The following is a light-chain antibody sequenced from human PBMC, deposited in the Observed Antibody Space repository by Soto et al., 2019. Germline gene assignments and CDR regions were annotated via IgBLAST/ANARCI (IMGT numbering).Light chain of an antibody. J-gene: IGKJ5*01. CDR1: QSLSSRY. CDR2: GAS. CDR3: QQYGTSPIT. Sequence: DIVLTQSPGTLSLSPGERATLSCRASQSLSSRYLAWYQQKAGRAPRLLIYGASTTATGIPDRFSGIGSGTDFTLIISRLEPEDFAVYFCQQYGTSPITFGQGTRLEIK. V-gene: IGKV3-20*01.